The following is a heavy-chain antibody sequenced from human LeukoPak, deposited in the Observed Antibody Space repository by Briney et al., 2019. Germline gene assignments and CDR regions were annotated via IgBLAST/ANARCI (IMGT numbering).Heavy chain of an antibody. J-gene: IGHJ4*02. CDR2: IHYSGST. Sequence: SETLSLTCTVSGGSVSSNYYYWGWLRQPPGKGLEWIGSIHYSGSTNYNPSLKSRVTMSVDTSKNQFSLKLSSVTAADTAVYYCARGVRESYYRIDYWGQGTLVTVSS. CDR3: ARGVRESYYRIDY. D-gene: IGHD1-26*01. CDR1: GGSVSSNYYY. V-gene: IGHV4-39*07.